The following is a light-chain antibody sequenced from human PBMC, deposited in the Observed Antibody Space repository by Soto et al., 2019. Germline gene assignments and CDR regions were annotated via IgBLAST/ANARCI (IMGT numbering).Light chain of an antibody. CDR2: GSS. CDR1: QTVSTTY. V-gene: IGKV3-20*01. J-gene: IGKJ1*01. CDR3: QYSGISPGT. Sequence: EIVLTQSPGTLSLSPGERATLSCRASQTVSTTYFNWYQQKPGQAPRLLIYGSSSRATGIPDRFSGSGSGTDFTLTIRSLEPDDFAVYYCQYSGISPGTFGQGTKVEIK.